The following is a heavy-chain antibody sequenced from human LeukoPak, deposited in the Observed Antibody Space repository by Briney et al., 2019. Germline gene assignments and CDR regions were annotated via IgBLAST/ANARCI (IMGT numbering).Heavy chain of an antibody. CDR2: IKQDGSEK. J-gene: IGHJ4*02. CDR3: AGDCGGDCLDY. V-gene: IGHV3-7*01. D-gene: IGHD2-21*01. Sequence: GGSLRLSCAASGFTFSSYWMSWVRQAPGKGLEWVANIKQDGSEKYYVDSVKGRFTISRDNAKNSLYLQMNSLRAEDTAVYYCAGDCGGDCLDYWGQGTLVTVSS. CDR1: GFTFSSYW.